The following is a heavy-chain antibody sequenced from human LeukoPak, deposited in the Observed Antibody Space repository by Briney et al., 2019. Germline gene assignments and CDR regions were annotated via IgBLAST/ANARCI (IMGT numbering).Heavy chain of an antibody. J-gene: IGHJ4*02. CDR2: ISGSGGST. D-gene: IGHD4-17*01. Sequence: GGSLRLSCAASGFTFSSYAMSWVRQAPGKGLEWVSAISGSGGSTYYADSVKGRFTISRDNSKNTLYLQMNSLRAEDTAVYYCAKVPDYGDLGYYFDYWGQGTLVTVSS. V-gene: IGHV3-23*01. CDR3: AKVPDYGDLGYYFDY. CDR1: GFTFSSYA.